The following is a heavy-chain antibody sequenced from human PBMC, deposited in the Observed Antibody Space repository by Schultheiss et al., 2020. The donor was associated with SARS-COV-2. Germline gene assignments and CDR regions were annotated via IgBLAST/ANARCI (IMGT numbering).Heavy chain of an antibody. CDR2: IYYSGST. J-gene: IGHJ4*02. V-gene: IGHV4-31*03. CDR1: GGSISSGGYY. D-gene: IGHD5-24*01. Sequence: SETLSLTCTVSGGSISSGGYYWSWIRQHPGKGLEWIGYIYYSGSTYYNPSLKSRVTISVDTSKNQFSLKLSSVTAADTAVYYCARDSLGRWLQLAWIDYWGQGTLVTVSS. CDR3: ARDSLGRWLQLAWIDY.